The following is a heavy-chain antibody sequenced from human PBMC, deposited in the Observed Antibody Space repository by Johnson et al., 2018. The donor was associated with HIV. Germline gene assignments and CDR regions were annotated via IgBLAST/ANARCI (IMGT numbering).Heavy chain of an antibody. CDR2: ISYDGSNK. D-gene: IGHD2-21*01. Sequence: QVQLVESGGGVVQPGGSLRLSCAASGFTFSSYGMHWVRQAPGKGLEWVAVISYDGSNKYYAASVQARFTIPRDNSKNTLYLQMNSLRVEDTARYYCARGIGDEYAFDVWGQGTMVTVSS. V-gene: IGHV3-30*19. J-gene: IGHJ3*01. CDR1: GFTFSSYG. CDR3: ARGIGDEYAFDV.